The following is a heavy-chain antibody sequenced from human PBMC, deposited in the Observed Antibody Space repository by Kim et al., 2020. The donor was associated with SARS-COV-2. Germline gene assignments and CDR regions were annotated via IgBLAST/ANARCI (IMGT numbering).Heavy chain of an antibody. J-gene: IGHJ4*02. V-gene: IGHV3-23*01. CDR1: KFTFSSYA. D-gene: IGHD6-19*01. CDR3: ARMGGWVDY. Sequence: GGSLRLSCAASKFTFSSYAMSWVRQAPGKGLEWVSGISGSGGSTYYADSVKGRFTISRDNSKNTLYLQMNSLRGEDTAVYHCARMGGWVDYWGQGTLVTVSS. CDR2: ISGSGGST.